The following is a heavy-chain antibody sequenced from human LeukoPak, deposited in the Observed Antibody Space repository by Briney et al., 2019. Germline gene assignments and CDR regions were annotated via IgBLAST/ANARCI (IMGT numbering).Heavy chain of an antibody. CDR3: ARDGGSGSYYRLFDY. CDR1: RFAFSSYA. V-gene: IGHV3-21*01. Sequence: PGGSLRLSCAASRFAFSSYAMTWVRQAPGKGLEWVSSISSSSSYIYYADSVKGRFTISRDNAKNSLYLQMNSLGAEDTAVYYCARDGGSGSYYRLFDYWGQGTLVTVSS. CDR2: ISSSSSYI. J-gene: IGHJ4*02. D-gene: IGHD3-10*01.